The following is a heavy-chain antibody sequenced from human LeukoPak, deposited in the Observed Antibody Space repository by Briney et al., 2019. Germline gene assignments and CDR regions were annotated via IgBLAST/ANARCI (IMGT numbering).Heavy chain of an antibody. V-gene: IGHV3-20*01. J-gene: IGHJ3*02. CDR2: INWNGGST. D-gene: IGHD3-10*01. Sequence: GGSLRLSCAASGFTFDDYGMSWVRQAPGKGLEWVSGINWNGGSTGYADSVKGRFTISRDNAKNSLYLQMNGLRAEDTALYHCARVTTYYGSGSYGDAFDIWGQGTMVTVSS. CDR3: ARVTTYYGSGSYGDAFDI. CDR1: GFTFDDYG.